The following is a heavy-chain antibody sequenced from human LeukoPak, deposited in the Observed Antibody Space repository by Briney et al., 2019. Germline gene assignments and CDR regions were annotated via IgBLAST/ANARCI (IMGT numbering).Heavy chain of an antibody. V-gene: IGHV3-30-3*01. Sequence: PGGSLRLSCAASGFTFSSYAMHWVRQAPGKGLEWVAVISYDGSNKYYADSVKGRFTISRDNSKNTLYLQMNSLRAEDTAVYYCARDPQKMYSSSWNYYYGMDVWGQGTTVTVSS. D-gene: IGHD6-13*01. J-gene: IGHJ6*02. CDR2: ISYDGSNK. CDR1: GFTFSSYA. CDR3: ARDPQKMYSSSWNYYYGMDV.